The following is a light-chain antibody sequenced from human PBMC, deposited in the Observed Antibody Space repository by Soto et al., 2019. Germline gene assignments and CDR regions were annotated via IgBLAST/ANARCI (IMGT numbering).Light chain of an antibody. J-gene: IGLJ1*01. V-gene: IGLV2-23*02. CDR2: EVS. CDR3: CSFAGSSIRWV. CDR1: SSDVGSYTP. Sequence: QSVLTQPASVSGSPGQSITISCTGTSSDVGSYTPVSRYQQHPGKAPKLMIFEVSKRPSGVSNRFSGSKSGNTASLKNSGRQAEADADYYCCSFAGSSIRWVFGTGTQVTFL.